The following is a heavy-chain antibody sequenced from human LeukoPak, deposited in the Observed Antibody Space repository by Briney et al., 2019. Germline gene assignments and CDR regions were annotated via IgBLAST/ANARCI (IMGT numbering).Heavy chain of an antibody. D-gene: IGHD4-17*01. V-gene: IGHV3-30*03. CDR3: ASPGRYGDENLDY. Sequence: GGSLRLSCAASGFTFSSYGMHWVRQAPGKGLEWVAVISYDGSNKYYADSVKGRFTISRDNSKNTLYLQMNSLRAEDTAVYYCASPGRYGDENLDYWGQGTLVTVSS. CDR2: ISYDGSNK. CDR1: GFTFSSYG. J-gene: IGHJ4*02.